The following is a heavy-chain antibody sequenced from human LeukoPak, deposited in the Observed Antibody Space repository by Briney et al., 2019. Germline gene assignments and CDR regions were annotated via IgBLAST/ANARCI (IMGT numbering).Heavy chain of an antibody. CDR1: GGTFSSYA. CDR2: IIPIFGTA. CDR3: ARSLQYYDFWSGQPRAEYFQH. D-gene: IGHD3-3*01. V-gene: IGHV1-69*13. J-gene: IGHJ1*01. Sequence: ASVKVSFKASGGTFSSYAISWVRQAPGQGLEWMGGIIPIFGTANYAQKFQGRVTITADESTSTAYMDLSSLRSEDTAVYFCARSLQYYDFWSGQPRAEYFQHWGQGTLVTVSS.